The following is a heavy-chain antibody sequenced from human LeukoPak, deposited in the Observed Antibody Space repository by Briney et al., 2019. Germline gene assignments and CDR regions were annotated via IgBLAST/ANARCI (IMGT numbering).Heavy chain of an antibody. CDR2: IYTSGST. CDR3: AGHLPYSNYCYY. CDR1: GGSISSYY. D-gene: IGHD4-11*01. J-gene: IGHJ4*02. V-gene: IGHV4-4*07. Sequence: SETLSLTCTVSGGSISSYYWSWIRQPAGKGLEWIGRIYTSGSTNYNPSLKSRVTMSVDTSKNQFSLKLSSVTAADTAVYYCAGHLPYSNYCYYWGQGTLVTVSS.